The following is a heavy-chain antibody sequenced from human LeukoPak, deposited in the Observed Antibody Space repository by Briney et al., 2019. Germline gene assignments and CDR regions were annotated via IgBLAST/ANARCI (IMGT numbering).Heavy chain of an antibody. CDR2: IYPGDSEP. V-gene: IGHV5-51*01. CDR3: AKLDSTAYYFDY. CDR1: GYTFSTYW. J-gene: IGHJ4*02. D-gene: IGHD3-22*01. Sequence: GESLKISCKGSGYTFSTYWIGWVRQLPGKGLKWMGIIYPGDSEPIYSPSFRGQVTISADRSISTTYMQWSSLRASDSAMYYCAKLDSTAYYFDYWGQGTLVTVSS.